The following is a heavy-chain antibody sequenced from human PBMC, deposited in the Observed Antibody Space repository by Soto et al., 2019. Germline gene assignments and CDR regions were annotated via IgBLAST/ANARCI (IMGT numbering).Heavy chain of an antibody. CDR1: GFTFSDYY. Sequence: PGGSLKLSCAASGFTFSDYYMSWIRQAPGKGLEWVSYISSSSSYTNYADSVKGRFTISRDNSKNTLYLQMNSLRAEDTAVYYCAKDSGTYWYFDLLGRGTLVTVSS. J-gene: IGHJ2*01. CDR2: ISSSSSYT. V-gene: IGHV3-11*06. CDR3: AKDSGTYWYFDL.